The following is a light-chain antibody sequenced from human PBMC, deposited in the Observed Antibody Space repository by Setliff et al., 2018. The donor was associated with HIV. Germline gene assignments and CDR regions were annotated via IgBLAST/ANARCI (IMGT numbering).Light chain of an antibody. CDR1: SSDVGSYNL. Sequence: QSALTQPASVSGSPGQSITISCTGTSSDVGSYNLVSWYQQHPGKAPKLTIYEVSKRPSGVSNRFSGSKSGNTASLTISGLQAEDEADYYCCSYAGSRIFYVFGTGTKGTVL. J-gene: IGLJ1*01. CDR3: CSYAGSRIFYV. CDR2: EVS. V-gene: IGLV2-23*02.